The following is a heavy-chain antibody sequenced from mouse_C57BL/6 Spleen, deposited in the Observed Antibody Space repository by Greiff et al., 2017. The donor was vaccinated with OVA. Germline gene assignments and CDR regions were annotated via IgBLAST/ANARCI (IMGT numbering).Heavy chain of an antibody. CDR2: IRNKANGYTT. CDR3: ARSSMVRGFAY. V-gene: IGHV7-3*01. D-gene: IGHD2-2*01. J-gene: IGHJ3*01. CDR1: GFTFTDYY. Sequence: EVKVEESGGGLVQPGGSLSLSCAASGFTFTDYYMSWVRQPPGKALEWLGFIRNKANGYTTEYSASVKGRFTISRDNSQSILYLQMNALRAEDSATYYCARSSMVRGFAYWGQGTLVTVSA.